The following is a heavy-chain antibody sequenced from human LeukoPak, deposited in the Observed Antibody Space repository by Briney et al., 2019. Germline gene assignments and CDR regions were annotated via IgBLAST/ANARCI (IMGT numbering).Heavy chain of an antibody. CDR1: GGSISSSH. D-gene: IGHD6-6*01. CDR2: IYYSGST. CDR3: ARDGPYSSSNWFDP. J-gene: IGHJ5*02. V-gene: IGHV4-59*06. Sequence: SETLSLTCTVSGGSISSSHWSWIRQHPGKGLEWIGYIYYSGSTYYNPSLKSRVTISVDTSKNQFSLKLSSVTAADTAVYYCARDGPYSSSNWFDPWGQGTLVTVSS.